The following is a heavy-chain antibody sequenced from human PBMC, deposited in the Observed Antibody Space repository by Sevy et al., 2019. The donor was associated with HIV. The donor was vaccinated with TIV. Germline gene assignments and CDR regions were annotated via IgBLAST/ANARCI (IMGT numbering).Heavy chain of an antibody. V-gene: IGHV3-74*01. CDR2: INSDGSNT. J-gene: IGHJ4*02. CDR1: GFTFRSYW. Sequence: GGSLRLSCAASGFTFRSYWMHWVRQAPGKGLVWVSRINSDGSNTTYAGSVKGRFTIARDNAKNSLYLQMNSLRAEDTAVYFCVGRRYSYTYSWSYHFDYWGQGALVTVSS. D-gene: IGHD5-18*01. CDR3: VGRRYSYTYSWSYHFDY.